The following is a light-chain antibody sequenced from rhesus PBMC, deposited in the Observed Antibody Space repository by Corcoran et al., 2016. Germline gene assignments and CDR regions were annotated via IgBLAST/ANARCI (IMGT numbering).Light chain of an antibody. Sequence: DIQMTQSPSSLSASIGDTVTITCRASQGISSYLTWFQQEPGKAPKLLIHHASSLESGVPSRFSGSGSGTDFALTISSLQAEDFAVYYCLQQRAYPLTFGGGTKV. CDR1: QGISSY. CDR2: HAS. CDR3: LQQRAYPLT. J-gene: IGKJ4*01. V-gene: IGKV1-28*02.